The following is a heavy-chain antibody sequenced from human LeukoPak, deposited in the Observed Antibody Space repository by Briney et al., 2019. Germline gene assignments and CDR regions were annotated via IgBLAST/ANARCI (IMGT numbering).Heavy chain of an antibody. Sequence: SETLSLTCTVSGGSISSSSYYWGWIRQPPGKGLEWIGYIYYSGSTYYNPSLKSRVTISVDTSNNQFSLKVSSVTAADTAVYYCAREYCSGGSCYAAFDIWGQGTMVTVSS. CDR3: AREYCSGGSCYAAFDI. D-gene: IGHD2-15*01. V-gene: IGHV4-61*05. CDR2: IYYSGST. J-gene: IGHJ3*02. CDR1: GGSISSSSYY.